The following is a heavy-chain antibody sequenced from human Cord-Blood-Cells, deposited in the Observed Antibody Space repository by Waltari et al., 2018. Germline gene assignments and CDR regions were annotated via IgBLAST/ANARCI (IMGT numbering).Heavy chain of an antibody. Sequence: QVQLQQWGAGLLKPSETLSLTCAVYGGSFSGYYWSWIRQPPGKGLEWIGEINHSGSTNYTPSLKSRVTISVDTSKNQFSLKLSSVTAADTAVYYCASMVGGSYSDYWGQGTLVTVSS. CDR3: ASMVGGSYSDY. V-gene: IGHV4-34*01. D-gene: IGHD1-26*01. CDR2: INHSGST. J-gene: IGHJ4*02. CDR1: GGSFSGYY.